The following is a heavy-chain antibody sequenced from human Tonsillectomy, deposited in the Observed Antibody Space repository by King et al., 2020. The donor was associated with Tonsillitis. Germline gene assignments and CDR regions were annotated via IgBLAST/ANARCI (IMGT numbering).Heavy chain of an antibody. D-gene: IGHD4/OR15-4a*01. V-gene: IGHV3-49*03. CDR1: GFRFADFG. Sequence: VQLVESGGGLVQPGRSLRLSCSGSGFRFADFGMSWFRQAPGKGLEWVGFIRSNPYGGTTEYAASVKGRVSISRDDSTSIAYLQMNSLKTEETDVYYCSRLTSAAARHYFAYWGQGTLLSVSS. J-gene: IGHJ4*02. CDR2: IRSNPYGGTT. CDR3: SRLTSAAARHYFAY.